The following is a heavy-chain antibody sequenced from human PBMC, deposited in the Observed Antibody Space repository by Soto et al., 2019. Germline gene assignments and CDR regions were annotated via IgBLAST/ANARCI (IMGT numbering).Heavy chain of an antibody. D-gene: IGHD2-15*01. CDR3: APLSVSLSGPYGIHV. J-gene: IGHJ6*02. CDR2: MFYSGLT. Sequence: QLHLQESGPGLVKPSETLSLTCSVSGYSVSSSDYYWAWIRQPPGKGLEWMGSMFYSGLTYYNPSLKSRVTLSVDTSKNQFSVRLNSVTAADTAVYYCAPLSVSLSGPYGIHVWGQGTTVTVSS. V-gene: IGHV4-39*01. CDR1: GYSVSSSDYY.